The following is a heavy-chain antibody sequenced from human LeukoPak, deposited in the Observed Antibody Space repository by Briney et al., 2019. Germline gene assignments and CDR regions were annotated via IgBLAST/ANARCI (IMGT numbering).Heavy chain of an antibody. CDR3: AKGPPTIVVVVAATTGPFDY. CDR1: GFTVSNNY. D-gene: IGHD2-15*01. V-gene: IGHV3-53*05. Sequence: PGGSLRLSCAASGFTVSNNYMSWVRQAPGKGLEWVSLIHSDGTYYADSVKGRFTISRDNSKNTLYLQMNSLRAEDTAVYYCAKGPPTIVVVVAATTGPFDYWGQGTLVTVSS. CDR2: IHSDGT. J-gene: IGHJ4*02.